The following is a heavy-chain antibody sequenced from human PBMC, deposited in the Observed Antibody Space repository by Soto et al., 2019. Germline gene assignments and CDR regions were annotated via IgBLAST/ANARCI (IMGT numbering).Heavy chain of an antibody. J-gene: IGHJ4*02. D-gene: IGHD3-10*01. CDR3: ARDFRAGIYYGSGSSIDY. V-gene: IGHV1-18*01. CDR1: GYTFISYG. CDR2: ISAYNGNT. Sequence: QVQLVQSGAEVMKPGASVKVSCKASGYTFISYGINWVRQAPGQRLEWMGWISAYNGNTNYAQKLQGRVTMTTDTSTSTAYMELRSLRSDDTAVYYCARDFRAGIYYGSGSSIDYWGQGTLVTVSS.